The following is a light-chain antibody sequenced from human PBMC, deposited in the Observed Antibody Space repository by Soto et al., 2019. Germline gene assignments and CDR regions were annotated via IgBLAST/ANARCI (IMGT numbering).Light chain of an antibody. Sequence: AFRLTQPQPSLSASEGARAPIACRASRDVGRFLAWYQQKPGQAPKLLIYGASTLQSGVPSRFSGGGSGTDFTLTISCLQSEDFATYYCQHYKNYPWTFGQGTKVEIK. V-gene: IGKV1-8*01. CDR3: QHYKNYPWT. J-gene: IGKJ1*01. CDR1: RDVGRF. CDR2: GAS.